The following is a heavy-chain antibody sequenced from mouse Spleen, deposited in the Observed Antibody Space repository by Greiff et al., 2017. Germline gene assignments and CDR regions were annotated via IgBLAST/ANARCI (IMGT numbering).Heavy chain of an antibody. D-gene: IGHD2-4*01. J-gene: IGHJ2*01. CDR2: IDPEDGDT. V-gene: IGHV14-1*01. CDR3: TTMITTGYYFDY. Sequence: EVKLMESGAELVRPGASVKLSCTASGFNIKDYYMHWVKQRPEQGLEWIGRIDPEDGDTEYAPKFQGKATMTADTSSNTAYLQLSSLTSEDTAVYYCTTMITTGYYFDYWGQGTTLTVSS. CDR1: GFNIKDYY.